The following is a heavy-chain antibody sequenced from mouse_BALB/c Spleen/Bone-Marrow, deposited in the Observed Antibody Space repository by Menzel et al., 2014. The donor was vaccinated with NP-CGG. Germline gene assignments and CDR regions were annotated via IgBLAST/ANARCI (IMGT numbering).Heavy chain of an antibody. D-gene: IGHD2-4*01. CDR2: ISSGGSYT. V-gene: IGHV5-9-3*01. J-gene: IGHJ2*01. Sequence: EVKLVESGGGLVKPGGSLKLSCAAPGFTFSSYAMSWVRQTPEKRLEWVATISSGGSYTYYPDSVKGRFTISRDNAKNTLYLQMSSLRSEDTAMYYCARHGITRLLDYWGQGTTLTVSS. CDR3: ARHGITRLLDY. CDR1: GFTFSSYA.